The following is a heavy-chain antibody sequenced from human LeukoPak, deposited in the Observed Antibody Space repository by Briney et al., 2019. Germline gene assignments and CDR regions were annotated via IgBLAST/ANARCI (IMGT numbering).Heavy chain of an antibody. CDR1: GFTFSDYY. Sequence: PGGSLRLSCAASGFTFSDYYTSWIRQPPGKGLEWIGEINHSGSTNYNPSLKSRVTISVDTSKNQFSLRLSSVTAADTAVYYCARGGTTVTTYYYYYMDVWGKGTTVTVSS. CDR3: ARGGTTVTTYYYYYMDV. CDR2: INHSGST. J-gene: IGHJ6*03. V-gene: IGHV4-34*01. D-gene: IGHD4-17*01.